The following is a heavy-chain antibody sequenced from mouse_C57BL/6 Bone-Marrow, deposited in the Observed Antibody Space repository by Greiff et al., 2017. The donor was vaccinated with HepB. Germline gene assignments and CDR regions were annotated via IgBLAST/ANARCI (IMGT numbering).Heavy chain of an antibody. J-gene: IGHJ4*01. V-gene: IGHV7-1*01. Sequence: EVQGVESGGGLVQSGRSLRLSCATSGFTFSDFYMEWVRQAPGKGLEWIAASRNKANDYTTEYSASVKGRFIVSRDTSQSILYLQMNALRAEDTAIYYCARGEASGAMDYWGQGTSVTVSS. CDR2: SRNKANDYTT. CDR1: GFTFSDFY. D-gene: IGHD3-1*01. CDR3: ARGEASGAMDY.